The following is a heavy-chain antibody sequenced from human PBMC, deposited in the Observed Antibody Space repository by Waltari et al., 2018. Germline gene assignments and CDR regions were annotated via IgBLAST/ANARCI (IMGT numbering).Heavy chain of an antibody. CDR2: IYNDGRT. D-gene: IGHD3-22*01. V-gene: IGHV3-53*02. Sequence: EVQLVETGGGLLQHGGSLEFSCAVSGFSVSSNHVTWVRQVPGKGLEWVSVIYNDGRTYVADSVKGRFTISRDSSKNTVLLQMNMLRVDDTAVYYCAAYGGYSYWGQGTLVTVSS. J-gene: IGHJ4*02. CDR3: AAYGGYSY. CDR1: GFSVSSNH.